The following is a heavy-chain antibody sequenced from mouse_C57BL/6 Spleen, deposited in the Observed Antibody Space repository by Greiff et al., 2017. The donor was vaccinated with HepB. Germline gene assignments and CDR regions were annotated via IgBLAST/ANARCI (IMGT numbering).Heavy chain of an antibody. CDR1: GYTFTSYG. V-gene: IGHV1-85*01. Sequence: VQRVESGPELVKPGASVKLSCKASGYTFTSYGINWVKQRPGQGLEWIGWIYPRDGSTKYNEKFKGKATLTVDTSSSTAYMELHSLTSEDAAVYFCARGDDDLDYWGQGTTLTVSS. D-gene: IGHD2-3*01. CDR3: ARGDDDLDY. CDR2: IYPRDGST. J-gene: IGHJ2*01.